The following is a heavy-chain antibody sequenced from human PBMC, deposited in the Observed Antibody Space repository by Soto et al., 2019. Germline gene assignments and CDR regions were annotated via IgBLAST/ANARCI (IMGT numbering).Heavy chain of an antibody. CDR1: GGSISSYY. V-gene: IGHV4-59*01. CDR2: IYYSGST. J-gene: IGHJ6*02. CDR3: ARTDYSNYVLGYYGMDV. D-gene: IGHD4-4*01. Sequence: SETLSLTCTVSGGSISSYYWSWIRQPPGKGLEWIGYIYYSGSTNYNPSLKSRVTISVDTSKNQFSLKLSSVTAADTAVYYCARTDYSNYVLGYYGMDVWGQGTTVTVSS.